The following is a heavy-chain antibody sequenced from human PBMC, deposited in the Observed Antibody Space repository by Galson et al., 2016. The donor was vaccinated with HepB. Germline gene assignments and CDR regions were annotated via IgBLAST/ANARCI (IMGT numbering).Heavy chain of an antibody. CDR3: ARAVDTTMVTDY. V-gene: IGHV4-38-2*02. D-gene: IGHD5-18*01. CDR1: GYSISSGYY. CDR2: IHHSGST. Sequence: SETLSLTCTVSGYSISSGYYWGWIRQPPGRGLEWIGTIHHSGSTHYNPSLKSRVTTSIDTSKNQFSLNLRSVTAADTAVYYCARAVDTTMVTDYWGQGTLVTVSS. J-gene: IGHJ4*02.